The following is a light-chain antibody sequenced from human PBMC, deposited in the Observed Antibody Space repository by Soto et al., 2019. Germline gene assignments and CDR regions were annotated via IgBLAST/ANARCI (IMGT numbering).Light chain of an antibody. CDR3: SSYTSSSTRV. J-gene: IGLJ3*02. CDR2: EVS. CDR1: SSDVGGYNY. V-gene: IGLV2-14*01. Sequence: QSALTQPASVSGSPGQSITSSCTGTSSDVGGYNYVSWYQQHPGKAPKLMIYEVSNRPSGVSNRFSGSKSGNTASLTISGLQAEDEADYYYSSYTSSSTRVFGGGTKVTVL.